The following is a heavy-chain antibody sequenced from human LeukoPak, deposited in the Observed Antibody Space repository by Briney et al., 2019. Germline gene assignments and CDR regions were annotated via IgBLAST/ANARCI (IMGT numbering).Heavy chain of an antibody. D-gene: IGHD6-6*01. J-gene: IGHJ4*01. V-gene: IGHV4-39*07. CDR3: AAGTGMTPRPVDY. CDR1: GGSISSITYY. CDR2: MYYSGTT. Sequence: SETLSLTCKVSGGSISSITYYWGWIRQPPGKGPEWIGSMYYSGTTSYNPSLKSRVTISLDTSRTQVSLNVSSVTAADTAVYSCAAGTGMTPRPVDYWGQGTLVTVSS.